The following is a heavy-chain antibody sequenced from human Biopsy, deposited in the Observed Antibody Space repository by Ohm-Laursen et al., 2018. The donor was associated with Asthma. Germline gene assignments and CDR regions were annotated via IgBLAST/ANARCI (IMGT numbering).Heavy chain of an antibody. CDR2: IYYSGST. CDR3: ARTTYGDDGFDP. D-gene: IGHD4-17*01. J-gene: IGHJ5*02. V-gene: IGHV4-31*03. Sequence: SQTLSLTCPVSGGSINIGDYYWSWIRQHPVKGLEWIGYIYYSGSTYYNPSPKSRVSISLDTSKNQFSLSLTSVTAADTAVYYCARTTYGDDGFDPWGQGTLVTVSS. CDR1: GGSINIGDYY.